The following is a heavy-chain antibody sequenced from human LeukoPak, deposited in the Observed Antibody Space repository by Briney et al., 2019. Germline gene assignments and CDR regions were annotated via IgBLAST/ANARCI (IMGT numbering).Heavy chain of an antibody. Sequence: GGSLRLSCAGSGFTFNNYPISWVRQTPGKGLEWVSAITGGADSTYYADSVKGRFTISRDNSKNTLYLQMNSLRAEDTAVYYCAKAPAVANLAFDIWGQGTLVTVSS. V-gene: IGHV3-23*01. J-gene: IGHJ4*02. D-gene: IGHD5-12*01. CDR1: GFTFNNYP. CDR2: ITGGADST. CDR3: AKAPAVANLAFDI.